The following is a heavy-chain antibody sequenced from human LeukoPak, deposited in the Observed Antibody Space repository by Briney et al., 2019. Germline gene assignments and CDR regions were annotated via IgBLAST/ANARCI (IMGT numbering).Heavy chain of an antibody. CDR1: GFTFSSYA. V-gene: IGHV3-23*01. CDR3: AKDDSGSWASYFDY. Sequence: PGGSLRLSCAASGFTFSSYAMSWVRQAPGKGLEWVSAISGSGGSTYYAGSVKGRFTISRDNSKNTLYLQMNSLRAEDTAVYYCAKDDSGSWASYFDYWGQGTLVTVSS. J-gene: IGHJ4*02. CDR2: ISGSGGST. D-gene: IGHD3-10*01.